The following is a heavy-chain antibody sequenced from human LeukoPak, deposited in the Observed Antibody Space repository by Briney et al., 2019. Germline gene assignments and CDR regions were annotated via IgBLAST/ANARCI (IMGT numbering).Heavy chain of an antibody. J-gene: IGHJ4*02. Sequence: GASVKASCKASGYTFTSYSISWVRQAPGQGLEWMGWISAYNGNTSYAQKLQGRVTMTIDISTSTAYMELRSLRSDHTAVYYCARAIAVAGRLEFDYWGQGTLVTVSS. CDR2: ISAYNGNT. CDR3: ARAIAVAGRLEFDY. D-gene: IGHD6-19*01. V-gene: IGHV1-18*01. CDR1: GYTFTSYS.